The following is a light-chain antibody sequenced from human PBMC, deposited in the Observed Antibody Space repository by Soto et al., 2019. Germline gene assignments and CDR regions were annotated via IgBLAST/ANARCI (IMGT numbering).Light chain of an antibody. J-gene: IGLJ2*01. CDR1: RSDAGTYNR. CDR2: EVT. V-gene: IGLV2-18*02. CDR3: SSYTSSSTVL. Sequence: QSALTQPPSVSGSPGQSVTISCTGTRSDAGTYNRVSWYQQPPGTAPKLMIYEVTNRPSGVPDRFSGSKSGNTASLTISGLQAEDEADYYCSSYTSSSTVLFGGGTKLTVL.